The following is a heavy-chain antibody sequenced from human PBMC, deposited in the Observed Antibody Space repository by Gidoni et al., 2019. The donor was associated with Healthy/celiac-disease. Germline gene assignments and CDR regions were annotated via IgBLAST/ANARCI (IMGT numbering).Heavy chain of an antibody. V-gene: IGHV1-8*01. CDR1: GYTFTSYD. CDR2: MNPNSGNT. CDR3: ATWGYCSGGSCYSSDAFDI. D-gene: IGHD2-15*01. J-gene: IGHJ3*02. Sequence: QVQLVQSGAEVKKPGASVKVSCKASGYTFTSYDINWVRQATGQGLEWMGWMNPNSGNTDYAQKFQGRVTMTRNTSISTDYMELSSLRSEDTAVYYCATWGYCSGGSCYSSDAFDIWGQGTMVTVSS.